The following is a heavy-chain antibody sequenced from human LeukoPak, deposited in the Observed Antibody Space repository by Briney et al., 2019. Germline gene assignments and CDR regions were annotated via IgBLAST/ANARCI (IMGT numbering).Heavy chain of an antibody. CDR1: GGSISSGGYY. Sequence: SETLSLTCTVSGGSISSGGYYWSWIRQHPGKGLEWIGYIYYSGSTYYNPSLKSRVTISVDTSKNQFSLKLSSVTAADTAVYYCARVLGYCSGGSCRLDWFDPWGQGTLVTVSS. D-gene: IGHD2-15*01. CDR2: IYYSGST. V-gene: IGHV4-31*03. J-gene: IGHJ5*02. CDR3: ARVLGYCSGGSCRLDWFDP.